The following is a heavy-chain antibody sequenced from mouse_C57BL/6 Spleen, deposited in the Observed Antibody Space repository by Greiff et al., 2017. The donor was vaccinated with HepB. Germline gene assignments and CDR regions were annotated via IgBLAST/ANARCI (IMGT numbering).Heavy chain of an antibody. CDR3: TRGGDYDALYAMDY. D-gene: IGHD2-4*01. CDR1: GFTFSSYA. V-gene: IGHV5-9-1*02. J-gene: IGHJ4*01. CDR2: ISSGGDYI. Sequence: EVQLVESGEGLVKPGGSLKLSCAASGFTFSSYAMSWVRQTPEKRLEWVAYISSGGDYIYYADTVKGRFTISRDNARNTLYLQMSSLKSEDTAMYYCTRGGDYDALYAMDYWGQGTSVTVSS.